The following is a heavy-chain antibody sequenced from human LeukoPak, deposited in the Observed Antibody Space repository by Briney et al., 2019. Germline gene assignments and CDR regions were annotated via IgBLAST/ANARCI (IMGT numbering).Heavy chain of an antibody. CDR2: IKRDGSEK. V-gene: IGHV3-7*05. Sequence: GSLRLSCAASGFTFSRYWMTWVRQAPGKGLEWVANIKRDGSEKYYVDSVKGRFTISRDNAKNSLYLQMNSLGAEDTAVYYCATENNAAYWGQGTLVTVSS. J-gene: IGHJ4*02. CDR1: GFTFSRYW. D-gene: IGHD2-15*01. CDR3: ATENNAAY.